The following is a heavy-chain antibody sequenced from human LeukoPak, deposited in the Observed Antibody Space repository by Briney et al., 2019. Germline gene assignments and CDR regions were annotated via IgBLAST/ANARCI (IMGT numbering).Heavy chain of an antibody. CDR1: GFTFSSYA. CDR2: ISGSGGST. CDR3: ARDRGATPYFDY. V-gene: IGHV3-23*01. D-gene: IGHD1-26*01. J-gene: IGHJ4*02. Sequence: GGSLRLSRAASGFTFSSYAMSWVRQAPGKGLEWVSAISGSGGSTYYADSVKGRFTISRDNSKNTLYLQMNSLRAEDTAVYYCARDRGATPYFDYWGQGTLVTVSS.